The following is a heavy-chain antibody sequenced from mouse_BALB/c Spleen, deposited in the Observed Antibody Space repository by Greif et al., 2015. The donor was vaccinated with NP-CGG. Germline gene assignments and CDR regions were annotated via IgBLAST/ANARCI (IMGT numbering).Heavy chain of an antibody. D-gene: IGHD1-1*01. V-gene: IGHV14-3*02. CDR2: IDPANGNT. CDR3: ARYYYGSSYFDY. Sequence: VQLKQSGAELVEPGASVKLSCTASGFNIKDTYMHWVKQRPEQGLEWIGRIDPANGNTKYDPKFQGKATITADTSSNTAYLQLSSRTSEDTAVYYCARYYYGSSYFDYWGQGTTLTVSS. J-gene: IGHJ2*01. CDR1: GFNIKDTY.